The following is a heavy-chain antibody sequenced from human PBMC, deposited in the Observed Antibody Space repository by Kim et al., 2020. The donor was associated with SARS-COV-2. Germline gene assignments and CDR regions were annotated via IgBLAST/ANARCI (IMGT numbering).Heavy chain of an antibody. J-gene: IGHJ3*02. CDR1: GYTLTELS. CDR2: FDPENDET. CDR3: ATDPRDLPRDAFDI. D-gene: IGHD2-2*01. V-gene: IGHV1-24*01. Sequence: ASVKVSCKVSGYTLTELSMHWVRQAPGKGLEWMGGFDPENDETIYAQKFQGRVTMTEDTSTDTAYMELSSLRSEDTAVYYCATDPRDLPRDAFDIWGQGTMVTVSS.